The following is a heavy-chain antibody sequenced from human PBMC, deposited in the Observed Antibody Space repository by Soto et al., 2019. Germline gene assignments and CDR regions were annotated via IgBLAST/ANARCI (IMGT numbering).Heavy chain of an antibody. D-gene: IGHD3-16*01. CDR1: GYTFTAYY. V-gene: IGHV1-2*02. CDR2: INPNSGGT. J-gene: IGHJ6*02. CDR3: ARTNIRGNYFYSLDV. Sequence: GASVKVSCKASGYTFTAYYIHWVLQAPGQGLEWMGWINPNSGGTHYAQKFQGRVTMTGDTSLSTAYMELTSLRSDDTAVYYCARTNIRGNYFYSLDVWGQGTTVTVSS.